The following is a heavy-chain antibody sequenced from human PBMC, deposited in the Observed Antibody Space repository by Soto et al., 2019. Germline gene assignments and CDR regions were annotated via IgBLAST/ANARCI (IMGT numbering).Heavy chain of an antibody. CDR2: FYTYNGNT. Sequence: QVQLVQSGAEVKKPGASVKVSCKASGYTFSSYGITWVRQAPGQRLEWMGWFYTYNGNTNYAQKLQGRVTMTTDTSTSTAYMELRSLRSDDTAVYYCARERGGYSYGDYWGQGALVIVSS. CDR3: ARERGGYSYGDY. D-gene: IGHD5-18*01. CDR1: GYTFSSYG. J-gene: IGHJ4*02. V-gene: IGHV1-18*01.